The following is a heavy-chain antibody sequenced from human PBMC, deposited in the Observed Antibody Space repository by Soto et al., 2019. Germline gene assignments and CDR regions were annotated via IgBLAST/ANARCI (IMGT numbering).Heavy chain of an antibody. Sequence: GGSLRLSCAASGFTFSSYWMSWVRQAPGKGLEWVANIKQDGSEKYYVDSVKGRFTISRDNAKNSLYLQMNSLRAEDTAVYYCARLRKKLVRFRSLDYWGQGTLVTVSS. CDR1: GFTFSSYW. J-gene: IGHJ4*02. CDR3: ARLRKKLVRFRSLDY. D-gene: IGHD6-13*01. V-gene: IGHV3-7*01. CDR2: IKQDGSEK.